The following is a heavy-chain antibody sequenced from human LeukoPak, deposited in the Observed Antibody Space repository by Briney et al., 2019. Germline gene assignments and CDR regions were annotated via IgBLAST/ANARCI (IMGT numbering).Heavy chain of an antibody. J-gene: IGHJ4*02. D-gene: IGHD3-3*01. CDR3: AKTGVSGFYNDY. Sequence: PGGSLRLSCAASGFTFSGYAMDWVRQAPGKGLEWVSAISGSGGTTYHADSVKGRFTISRDNSKNTLYLQMNSLRAEDTAVYYCAKTGVSGFYNDYWGQGTLVTVSS. CDR2: ISGSGGTT. V-gene: IGHV3-23*01. CDR1: GFTFSGYA.